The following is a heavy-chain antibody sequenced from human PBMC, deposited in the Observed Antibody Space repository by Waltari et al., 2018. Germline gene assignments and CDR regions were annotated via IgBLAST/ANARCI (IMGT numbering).Heavy chain of an antibody. CDR1: GGSFSGYY. CDR3: ARGVVVPAAIEGNWFDP. Sequence: QVQLQQWGAGLLKPSETLSLTCAVYGGSFSGYYWSWIRQPPGKGLEWIGEINHSGSTNYNPPLKSRVTISVDTSKNQFSLKLSSVTAADTAVYYCARGVVVPAAIEGNWFDPWGQGTLVTVSS. J-gene: IGHJ5*02. D-gene: IGHD2-2*01. V-gene: IGHV4-34*01. CDR2: INHSGST.